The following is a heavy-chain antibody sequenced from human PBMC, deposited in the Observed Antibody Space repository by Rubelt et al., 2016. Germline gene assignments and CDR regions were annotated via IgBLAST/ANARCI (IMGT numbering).Heavy chain of an antibody. J-gene: IGHJ6*02. V-gene: IGHV4-34*01. CDR3: ARGRMGFHYYYYGMDV. Sequence: QVQLQQWGAGLLKPSETLSLTCAVYGGSFSGYYWSWIRQPPGKGLAWIGEINHSGSTNYNPSLKSQVTRSVDTSKNQFSLKLSSVTAADTAVYYCARGRMGFHYYYYGMDVWGQGTTVTVSS. CDR2: INHSGST. D-gene: IGHD1-26*01. CDR1: GGSFSGYY.